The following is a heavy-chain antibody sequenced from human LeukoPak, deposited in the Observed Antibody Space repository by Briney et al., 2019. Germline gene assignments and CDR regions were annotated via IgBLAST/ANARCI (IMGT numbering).Heavy chain of an antibody. D-gene: IGHD3-10*01. CDR2: ISRCGDRT. CDR3: ATSHYYYGSGCYHVY. Sequence: PGGSLRLSCAASGFTFRNYAMTWVRQAPGKGLEWVSAISRCGDRTYYPDSVKGRFTISRDNSKNTLYLQMNSLRAEDTAVYYCATSHYYYGSGCYHVYWGQGTLVTVSS. J-gene: IGHJ4*01. CDR1: GFTFRNYA. V-gene: IGHV3-23*01.